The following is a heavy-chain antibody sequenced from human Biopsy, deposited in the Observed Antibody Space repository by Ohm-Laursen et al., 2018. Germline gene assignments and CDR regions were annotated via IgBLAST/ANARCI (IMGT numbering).Heavy chain of an antibody. V-gene: IGHV4-4*07. CDR1: GGDINNYY. J-gene: IGHJ3*01. Sequence: SDTLSLTCNVSGGDINNYYWSWIRQPAGKGLEWIGRIYPGGSTNYNPSLKSRVTMSVGTSKKQLSLRLRSVTAADTAMYYCASVVLGPTNDAFDLWGQGTMVAVSS. CDR3: ASVVLGPTNDAFDL. D-gene: IGHD2-2*01. CDR2: IYPGGST.